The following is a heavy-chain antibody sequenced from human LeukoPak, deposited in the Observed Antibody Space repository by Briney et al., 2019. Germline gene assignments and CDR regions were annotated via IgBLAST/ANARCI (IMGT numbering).Heavy chain of an antibody. J-gene: IGHJ4*02. CDR3: ARRPRGYYYVFAYYFDY. Sequence: SQTLSLTCTVSGGSISSGGYYWSWIRQHPGKGLEWIGYIYYSGSTYYNPSLKSRVTISLDTSKNQFSLKLSSVTAADTAVYYCARRPRGYYYVFAYYFDYWGQGTLVTVSS. D-gene: IGHD3-22*01. V-gene: IGHV4-31*03. CDR2: IYYSGST. CDR1: GGSISSGGYY.